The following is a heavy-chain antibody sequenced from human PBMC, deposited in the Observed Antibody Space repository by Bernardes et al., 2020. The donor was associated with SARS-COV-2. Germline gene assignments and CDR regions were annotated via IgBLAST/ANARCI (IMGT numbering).Heavy chain of an antibody. CDR2: IYWDDDK. V-gene: IGHV2-5*02. Sequence: SGPTLVKPTQTLTLTCTFSGFSLSTSGVGVGWIRQPPGKALEWLALIYWDDDKRYSPSLKSRLTITKDTSKNQVVLTMTNMDPVDTATYYCAHSIAAAGERDSGGYYYYYYGMDVWGQGTTVTVSS. CDR1: GFSLSTSGVG. CDR3: AHSIAAAGERDSGGYYYYYYGMDV. D-gene: IGHD6-13*01. J-gene: IGHJ6*02.